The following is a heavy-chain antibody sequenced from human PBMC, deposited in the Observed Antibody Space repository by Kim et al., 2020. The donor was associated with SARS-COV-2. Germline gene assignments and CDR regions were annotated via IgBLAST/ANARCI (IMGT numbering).Heavy chain of an antibody. V-gene: IGHV3-23*01. CDR3: AKFSPLGWGGPNAYFDS. J-gene: IGHJ4*02. Sequence: GGSLRLSCGASGFTFSHYAMTWVRQEPGKGLEWVSSISSSGGGTNYADSVKGRFTISRDNSKNALYLQMNSLRVEDTAIYYCAKFSPLGWGGPNAYFDSWGQGTLVTVSS. CDR1: GFTFSHYA. CDR2: ISSSGGGT. D-gene: IGHD3-16*01.